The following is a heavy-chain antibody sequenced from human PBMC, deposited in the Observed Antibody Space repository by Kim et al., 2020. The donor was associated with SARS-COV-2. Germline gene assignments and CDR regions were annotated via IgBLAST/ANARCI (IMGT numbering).Heavy chain of an antibody. Sequence: YADSVKGRLTISRDNAKNSLYLQMNSLRAEDTALYYCAKVSGLVVGPFDYWGQGTLVTVSS. V-gene: IGHV3-9*01. CDR3: AKVSGLVVGPFDY. D-gene: IGHD6-19*01. J-gene: IGHJ4*02.